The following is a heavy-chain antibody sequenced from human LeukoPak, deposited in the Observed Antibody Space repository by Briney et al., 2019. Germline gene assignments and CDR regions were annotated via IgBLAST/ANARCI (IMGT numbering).Heavy chain of an antibody. CDR1: GFTFTSYA. CDR3: ANPVGYGDAFDI. Sequence: PGRSLRLSCAASGFTFTSYAMSWVRQAPGKGLEWVSGTSASGGSTYYADSVKGRFTISRDNSKNTLYLQMNSLRAEDTAVYYCANPVGYGDAFDIWGQGTMVTVSS. D-gene: IGHD5-12*01. J-gene: IGHJ3*02. CDR2: TSASGGST. V-gene: IGHV3-23*01.